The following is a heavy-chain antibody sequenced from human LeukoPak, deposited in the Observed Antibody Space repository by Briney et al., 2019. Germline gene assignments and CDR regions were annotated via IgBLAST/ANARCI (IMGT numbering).Heavy chain of an antibody. V-gene: IGHV1-46*01. J-gene: IGHJ5*02. CDR1: GYIFTSYY. CDR3: AVALSAGARFDP. Sequence: ASVKVSCKASGYIFTSYYMHWVRQAPGQGLEWMGIINPSGGSTSYAQKFQGRVTMTRDTSTSTVYMELSSLRSEDAAVYYCAVALSAGARFDPWGQGTLVTVSS. CDR2: INPSGGST. D-gene: IGHD2-15*01.